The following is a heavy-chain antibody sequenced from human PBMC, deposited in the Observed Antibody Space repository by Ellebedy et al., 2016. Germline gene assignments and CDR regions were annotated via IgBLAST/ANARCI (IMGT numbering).Heavy chain of an antibody. D-gene: IGHD3-16*01. CDR3: ARDLGGG. J-gene: IGHJ4*02. Sequence: GGSLRLXXAASGFTFTNSWMHWVRQAPGKGLVWVSHIDSDGSSTSYADSVKGRFTISRDNAKNTLYLQMNSLRAEDTAVYYCARDLGGGWGQGTLVTVSS. CDR1: GFTFTNSW. CDR2: IDSDGSST. V-gene: IGHV3-74*01.